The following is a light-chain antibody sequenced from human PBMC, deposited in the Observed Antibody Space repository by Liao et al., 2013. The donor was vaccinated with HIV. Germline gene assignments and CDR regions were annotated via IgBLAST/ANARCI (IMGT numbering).Light chain of an antibody. CDR2: KDS. J-gene: IGLJ2*01. V-gene: IGLV3-25*02. Sequence: SYELTQPPSVSVSPGQTARITCSGDALPKLYAYWYQQKPGQAPVLVIYKDSERPSGIPERFSGSSSGNTATLTISGTQAMDEADYYCQAWDSSTAVFGGGTKLTVL. CDR1: ALPKLY. CDR3: QAWDSSTAV.